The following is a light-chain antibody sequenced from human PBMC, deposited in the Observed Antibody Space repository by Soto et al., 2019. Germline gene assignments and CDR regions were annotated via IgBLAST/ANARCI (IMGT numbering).Light chain of an antibody. Sequence: QSVLTQPASVSGSPGQSINISCTGTSSDVDNYNYVSWYQQYPGRVPKLLIYMVSNRPSGVSNRFSGSKSGNTASLTISGLQAEDEADYFCTSPTPGSLYVFGTGTKVTVL. J-gene: IGLJ1*01. V-gene: IGLV2-14*01. CDR3: TSPTPGSLYV. CDR2: MVS. CDR1: SSDVDNYNY.